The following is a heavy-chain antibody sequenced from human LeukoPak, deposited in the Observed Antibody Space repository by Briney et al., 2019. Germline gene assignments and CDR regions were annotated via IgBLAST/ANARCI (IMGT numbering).Heavy chain of an antibody. D-gene: IGHD3-10*01. Sequence: SQTLSLTCAISGDSVSSNSAAWNWIRQSPSRGLEWLGSTYYRSKWYNDYAVSVKSRITINPDTSKNQSSLQLNSVTPEDTAVYYCASARVPGITGSGEFDYWGQGTLVTVSS. V-gene: IGHV6-1*01. CDR2: TYYRSKWYN. CDR1: GDSVSSNSAA. J-gene: IGHJ4*02. CDR3: ASARVPGITGSGEFDY.